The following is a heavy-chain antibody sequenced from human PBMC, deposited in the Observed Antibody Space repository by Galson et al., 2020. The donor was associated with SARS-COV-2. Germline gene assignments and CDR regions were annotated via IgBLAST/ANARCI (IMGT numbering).Heavy chain of an antibody. J-gene: IGHJ3*02. CDR3: ARDPLAASDAFDS. CDR1: GFTFSSYA. Sequence: GGSLRLSCAASGFTFSSYAMHWVRQAPGKGLEWVAVISYDGSNKYYADSVKGRFTISRDNSKNTLYLQMNSLRAEDTAVYYCARDPLAASDAFDSWGQGTMVTVSS. V-gene: IGHV3-30*04. CDR2: ISYDGSNK. D-gene: IGHD6-25*01.